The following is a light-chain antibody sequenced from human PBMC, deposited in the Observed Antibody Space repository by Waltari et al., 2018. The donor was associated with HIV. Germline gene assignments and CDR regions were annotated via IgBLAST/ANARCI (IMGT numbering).Light chain of an antibody. CDR1: SSDVGGYNY. Sequence: QSALTQPPSASGSPGQSVTLSCTGTSSDVGGYNYVSWHQQHPGKAPKLMFYDVIKRPSGALDRFAGSKSANTASLTVSGLQPEDEADYYCSSHAGSKVVFGGGTRLTVL. CDR2: DVI. CDR3: SSHAGSKVV. V-gene: IGLV2-8*01. J-gene: IGLJ2*01.